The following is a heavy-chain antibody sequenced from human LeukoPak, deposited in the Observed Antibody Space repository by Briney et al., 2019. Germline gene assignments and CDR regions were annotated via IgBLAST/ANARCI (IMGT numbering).Heavy chain of an antibody. CDR2: IYTSGST. J-gene: IGHJ5*02. Sequence: PSETLSLTCTVSGGSISSYYWSWIRQPPGKGLEWIGYIYTSGSTNYNPSLKSRVTISVGTSKNQFSLKLSSVTAADTAVYYCARHVADILTGNAPFDPWGQGTLVTVSS. CDR3: ARHVADILTGNAPFDP. V-gene: IGHV4-4*09. CDR1: GGSISSYY. D-gene: IGHD3-9*01.